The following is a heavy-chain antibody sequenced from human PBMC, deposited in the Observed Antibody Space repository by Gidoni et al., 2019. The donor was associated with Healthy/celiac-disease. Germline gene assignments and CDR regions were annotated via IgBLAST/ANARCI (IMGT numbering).Heavy chain of an antibody. J-gene: IGHJ6*02. D-gene: IGHD6-13*01. V-gene: IGHV1-46*01. CDR3: ARDGAAAGPPDYGMDV. CDR2: INPSGGST. CDR1: GYTFTSYY. Sequence: QVQLVQSGAEVKKPGASVKVSCKASGYTFTSYYMHWVRQAPGQGLEWMGIINPSGGSTSYAQKFQGRVTMTRDTSTSTVYMELSSLRSEDTAVYYCARDGAAAGPPDYGMDVWGQGTTVTVSS.